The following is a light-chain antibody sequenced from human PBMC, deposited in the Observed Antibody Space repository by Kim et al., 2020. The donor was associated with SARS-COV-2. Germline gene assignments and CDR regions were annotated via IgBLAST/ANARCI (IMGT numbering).Light chain of an antibody. CDR1: RSDIGGYNY. CDR3: SSITSSSTGV. J-gene: IGLJ2*01. V-gene: IGLV2-14*04. Sequence: GQAITTSCTGTRSDIGGYNYVSWYQQPAGKAPTLMIYDVSKRSSVVSNRFSGSKSGNTASLTISGLQAEDEADYYCSSITSSSTGVFGGGTQLTVL. CDR2: DVS.